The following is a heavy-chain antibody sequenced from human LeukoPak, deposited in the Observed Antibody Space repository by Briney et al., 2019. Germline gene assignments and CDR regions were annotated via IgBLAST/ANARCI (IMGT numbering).Heavy chain of an antibody. V-gene: IGHV4-30-2*01. D-gene: IGHD3-22*01. CDR3: AREGYYDSSGYRFDY. CDR1: GGSISSGGYS. Sequence: SQTLSLTCAVSGGSISSGGYSWSWIRQPPGRGLEWIGYIYHSGSTYYNPSLKSRVTISVDRSKNQFSLKLSSVTAADTAVYYCAREGYYDSSGYRFDYWGQGTLVTVSS. J-gene: IGHJ4*02. CDR2: IYHSGST.